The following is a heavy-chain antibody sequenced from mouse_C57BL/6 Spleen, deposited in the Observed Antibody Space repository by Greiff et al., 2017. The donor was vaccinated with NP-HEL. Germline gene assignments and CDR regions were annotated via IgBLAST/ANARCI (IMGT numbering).Heavy chain of an antibody. D-gene: IGHD1-1*01. J-gene: IGHJ3*01. Sequence: VQLQQPGAELVRPGSSVKLSCKASGYTFTSYWMDWVKQRPGQGLEWIGNIYPSDSETHYNQKFKDKATLTVDKSSSTAYMQLSSLTSEDSAVYYCASGDYYGSSSAWFAYWGQGTLVTVSA. CDR2: IYPSDSET. CDR3: ASGDYYGSSSAWFAY. V-gene: IGHV1-61*01. CDR1: GYTFTSYW.